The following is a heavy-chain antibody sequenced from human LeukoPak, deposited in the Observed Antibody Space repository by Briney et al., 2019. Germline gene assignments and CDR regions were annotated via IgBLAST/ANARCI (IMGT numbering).Heavy chain of an antibody. Sequence: GGSLRLSCAASGFTFSSYSMNWVRQAPGKGLEWVSSISSSSSYIYYADSVKGRFTISRDNAKNSLYLQMNSLRAEDTAVYYCARVGVYYYVSSGPFLDYWGQGTLVTVSS. CDR2: ISSSSSYI. J-gene: IGHJ4*02. D-gene: IGHD3-22*01. V-gene: IGHV3-21*01. CDR1: GFTFSSYS. CDR3: ARVGVYYYVSSGPFLDY.